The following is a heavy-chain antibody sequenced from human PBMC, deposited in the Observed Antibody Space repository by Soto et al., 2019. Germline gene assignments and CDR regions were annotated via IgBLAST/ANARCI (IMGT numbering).Heavy chain of an antibody. CDR1: GYSISSGYY. CDR3: ARDLYYDILPGLNWFDP. V-gene: IGHV4-38-2*02. D-gene: IGHD3-9*01. J-gene: IGHJ5*02. Sequence: SETLSLTCAVSGYSISSGYYWGWIRQPPGKGLEWIGSIYHSGSTYYNPSLKSRVTISVDTSKNQFSLKLSSVTAADTAVYYCARDLYYDILPGLNWFDPWGQGTLVTVSS. CDR2: IYHSGST.